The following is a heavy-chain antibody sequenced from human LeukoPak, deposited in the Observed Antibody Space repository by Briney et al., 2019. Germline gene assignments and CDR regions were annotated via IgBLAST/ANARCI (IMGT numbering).Heavy chain of an antibody. CDR3: ARDRPGDGYFDY. CDR2: IYSDGTT. V-gene: IGHV3-66*01. CDR1: GFTVSGNA. D-gene: IGHD3-10*01. Sequence: PGGSLRHSCTASGFTVSGNAMTWVRQVPGKGLEWVSIIYSDGTTYYADSVKGRFTISRDNSKNTLYLQMNSLRGEDTAVFYCARDRPGDGYFDYWGQGTLVTVSS. J-gene: IGHJ4*02.